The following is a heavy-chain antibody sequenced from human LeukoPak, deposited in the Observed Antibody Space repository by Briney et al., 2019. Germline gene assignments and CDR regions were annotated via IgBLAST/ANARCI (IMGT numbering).Heavy chain of an antibody. Sequence: GRSLRLSCAASGFTFSSYGMHWVRQAPGKGLEWVAVISYDGSNKYYADSVKGRFTISRDNSKNTLYLQMNSLRAEDTAVYYCAKSGSWHSYGMDVWGQGTTVTVSS. CDR2: ISYDGSNK. J-gene: IGHJ6*02. CDR1: GFTFSSYG. CDR3: AKSGSWHSYGMDV. V-gene: IGHV3-30*18. D-gene: IGHD6-13*01.